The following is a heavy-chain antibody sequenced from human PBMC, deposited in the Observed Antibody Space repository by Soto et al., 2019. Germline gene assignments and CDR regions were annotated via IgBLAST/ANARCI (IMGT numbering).Heavy chain of an antibody. J-gene: IGHJ4*02. Sequence: QVQLVESGGGVVQPGRSLRLSCAASGFTFSNSAMHWARQAPGKGLEWVAVISYDGNNKYCADSVKGRFTISRDNSMNTLYLQMNSLRPEDTAVYYCARDRVVAGIGEIDYWGQGTLVTVSS. CDR1: GFTFSNSA. D-gene: IGHD6-19*01. V-gene: IGHV3-30-3*01. CDR2: ISYDGNNK. CDR3: ARDRVVAGIGEIDY.